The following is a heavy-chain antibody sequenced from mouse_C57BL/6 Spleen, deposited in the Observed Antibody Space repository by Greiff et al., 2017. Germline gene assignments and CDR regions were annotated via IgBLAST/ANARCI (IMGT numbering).Heavy chain of an antibody. D-gene: IGHD1-1*01. Sequence: QVQLQQPGAELVRPGTSVKLSCKASGYTFTSYWVHWVKQRPGQGLEWIGVIDPSDSYTNYNQKFKGKATLTVDTSSSTAYMQLSSLTSEDSAVYYCARDYYGSSPWFAYWGQGTLVTVSA. CDR2: IDPSDSYT. CDR3: ARDYYGSSPWFAY. J-gene: IGHJ3*01. V-gene: IGHV1-59*01. CDR1: GYTFTSYW.